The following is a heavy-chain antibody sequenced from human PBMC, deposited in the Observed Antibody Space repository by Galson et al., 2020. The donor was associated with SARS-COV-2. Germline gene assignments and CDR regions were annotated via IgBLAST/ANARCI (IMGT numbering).Heavy chain of an antibody. D-gene: IGHD5-18*01. CDR1: GFTFSSYG. CDR3: ARDSSGYTAMVLDY. Sequence: TGGSLRLSCAASGFTFSSYGMHWVRQAPGKGLEWVAVIWYDGSNKYYADSVKGRFTISRDNSKNTLYLQMNCLRAEDTAVYYCARDSSGYTAMVLDYWGQGTLVTVSS. V-gene: IGHV3-33*01. CDR2: IWYDGSNK. J-gene: IGHJ4*02.